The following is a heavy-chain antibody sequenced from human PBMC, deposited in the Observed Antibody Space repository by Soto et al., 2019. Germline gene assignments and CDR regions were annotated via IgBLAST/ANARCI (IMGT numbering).Heavy chain of an antibody. Sequence: SETLSLTCTVSGGSVSSGSYYWSWIRHPPGKGLEWIGYIYYSGSTNYNPSLKSRVTISVDTSKNQFSLKLSSVTAADTAVYYCARSTGDIYFDYWGQGTLVTVSS. CDR2: IYYSGST. CDR1: GGSVSSGSYY. V-gene: IGHV4-61*01. CDR3: ARSTGDIYFDY. D-gene: IGHD7-27*01. J-gene: IGHJ4*02.